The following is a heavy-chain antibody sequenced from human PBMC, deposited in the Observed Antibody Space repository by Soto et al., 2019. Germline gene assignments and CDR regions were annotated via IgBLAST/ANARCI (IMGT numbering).Heavy chain of an antibody. V-gene: IGHV4-39*01. CDR1: GGSISSSSYY. Sequence: SETLSLTCTVSGGSISSSSYYWGWIRQPPGKGLEWIGSIYYSGSTYYSPSLKSRVTISVDTSKNQFSLKLSSVTAADTAVYFCARTTVTTPSWYFDLWGRGTLVTVSS. CDR2: IYYSGST. D-gene: IGHD4-17*01. J-gene: IGHJ2*01. CDR3: ARTTVTTPSWYFDL.